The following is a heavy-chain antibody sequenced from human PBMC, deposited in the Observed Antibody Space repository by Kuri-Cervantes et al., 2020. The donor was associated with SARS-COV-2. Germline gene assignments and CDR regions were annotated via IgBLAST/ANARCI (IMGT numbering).Heavy chain of an antibody. CDR1: GFTFSSYS. CDR3: ARDPRGVVNPYYYYGMDV. V-gene: IGHV3-21*01. Sequence: GESLKISCAASGFTFSSYSMNWVRQAPGKGLEWVSSISSSSSYIYYADSVKGRFTISRDNAKNSLYPQMNSLRAEDTAVYYCARDPRGVVNPYYYYGMDVWGQGTTVTVSS. CDR2: ISSSSSYI. J-gene: IGHJ6*02. D-gene: IGHD3-3*01.